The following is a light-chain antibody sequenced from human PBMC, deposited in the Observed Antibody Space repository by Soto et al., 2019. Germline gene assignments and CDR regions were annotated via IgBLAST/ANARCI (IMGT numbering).Light chain of an antibody. CDR3: QRSDSTPRT. V-gene: IGKV1-39*01. CDR1: QSISSY. J-gene: IGKJ1*01. Sequence: DIQMTQSPSSLSASVGDRVTITCRASQSISSYLNWYQQKPGKAPKLLIYAASSLQSEVPSRFSGSGSGTDFTLTISSLQPEDFATYYCQRSDSTPRTFGQGTKVEIK. CDR2: AAS.